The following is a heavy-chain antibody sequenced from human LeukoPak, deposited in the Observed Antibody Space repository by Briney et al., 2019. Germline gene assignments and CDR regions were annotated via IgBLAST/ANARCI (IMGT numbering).Heavy chain of an antibody. Sequence: GGSLRLSCAASGFTFGTYAMYWVRQAPGKGLEWVAIISYDGSYKYYADSVKGRFTISRDNSKNTLYLQMNSLRAEDTAVYYCARDSYSVGYQLLPPDWFDPWGQGTLVTVSS. V-gene: IGHV3-30*04. CDR3: ARDSYSVGYQLLPPDWFDP. D-gene: IGHD2-2*01. CDR1: GFTFGTYA. CDR2: ISYDGSYK. J-gene: IGHJ5*02.